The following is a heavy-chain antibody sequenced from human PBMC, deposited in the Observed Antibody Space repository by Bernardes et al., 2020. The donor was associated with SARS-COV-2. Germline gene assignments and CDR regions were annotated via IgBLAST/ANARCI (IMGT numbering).Heavy chain of an antibody. CDR3: AREYSASWYYFDS. D-gene: IGHD6-13*01. J-gene: IGHJ4*02. CDR2: ISGYNGNT. CDR1: GYTFTSNG. V-gene: IGHV1-18*01. Sequence: SFKVSCKASGYTFTSNGISWVRQAPGQGFEWMGWISGYNGNTKYAQKFQDRVTMTTDTSTSTAYMELRSLRSDDTAVYYCAREYSASWYYFDSWGQGTLVTVSS.